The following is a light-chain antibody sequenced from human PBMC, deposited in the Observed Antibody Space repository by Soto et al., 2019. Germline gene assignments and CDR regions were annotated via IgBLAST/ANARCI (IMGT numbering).Light chain of an antibody. V-gene: IGLV1-47*01. CDR1: SSNIGSNY. Sequence: QCALTQPPSGSGTPGQRGTISCSGSSSNIGSNYVYWYQQLPGTAPKLLIYRNNQRPSGVPDRFSGSKSGTSASLAISGLRSEDEADYYCAAWDDSLSGHYVFGTGTMVTVL. CDR3: AAWDDSLSGHYV. J-gene: IGLJ1*01. CDR2: RNN.